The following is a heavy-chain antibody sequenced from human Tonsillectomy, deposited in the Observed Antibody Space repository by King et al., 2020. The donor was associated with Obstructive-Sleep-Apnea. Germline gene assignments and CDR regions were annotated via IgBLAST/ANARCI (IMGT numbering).Heavy chain of an antibody. D-gene: IGHD3-10*01. V-gene: IGHV3-7*03. Sequence: VQLVESGGGLVQPGGSLRLSCAASEFTFSSYWMNWVRQAPGKGLEWVANIKQDGSEKYYVDSVKGRFTISRDNAKKSLYMQMNRLRVEDTAVYYCAREGYYGSGYMDVWGQGTTVTVSS. J-gene: IGHJ6*02. CDR1: EFTFSSYW. CDR2: IKQDGSEK. CDR3: AREGYYGSGYMDV.